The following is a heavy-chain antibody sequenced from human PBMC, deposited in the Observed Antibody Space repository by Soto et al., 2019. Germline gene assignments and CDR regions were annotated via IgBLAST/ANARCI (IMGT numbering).Heavy chain of an antibody. D-gene: IGHD3-10*01. CDR1: GYIFTSYY. J-gene: IGHJ4*02. CDR2: INPFDGSR. V-gene: IGHV1-46*03. CDR3: SRVDPGETSPFAH. Sequence: GASVKVSSKASGYIFTSYYIHWVRQAPGQGLEWMGWINPFDGSRMFAQSFQGRVTMTRDTSTSTVYMEVSSLRSEDTAVYYCSRVDPGETSPFAHWVQGTLVTVSS.